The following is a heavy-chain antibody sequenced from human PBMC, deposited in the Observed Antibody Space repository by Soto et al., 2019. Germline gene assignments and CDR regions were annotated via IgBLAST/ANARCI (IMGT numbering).Heavy chain of an antibody. D-gene: IGHD6-13*01. J-gene: IGHJ4*02. Sequence: SETLSLTCTVSGGSLNSYYWTWIRQSPGKGLEWIGYIYDSGSTYYNSSLKSRVTMSVDTSTNQFSLKLNSVTAADTAVYYCARQLSYWGQGTPVTVSS. CDR1: GGSLNSYY. V-gene: IGHV4-59*08. CDR2: IYDSGST. CDR3: ARQLSY.